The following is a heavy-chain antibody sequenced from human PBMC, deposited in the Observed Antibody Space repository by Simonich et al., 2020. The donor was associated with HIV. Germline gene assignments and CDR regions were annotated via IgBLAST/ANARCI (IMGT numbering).Heavy chain of an antibody. CDR3: VREALVRGVSSKGGFDP. CDR1: RFTFSSQW. V-gene: IGHV3-74*01. D-gene: IGHD3-10*01. CDR2: INDYGNTA. Sequence: EVQLVESGGGLVQSGGSLRLSCGASRFTFSSQWMHWVRQVPGKGLLWVSRINDYGNTAYADSVKGRFTISRDNAKNTLYLQMNSLRVEDTAVYYCVREALVRGVSSKGGFDPWGQGTLVTVSS. J-gene: IGHJ5*02.